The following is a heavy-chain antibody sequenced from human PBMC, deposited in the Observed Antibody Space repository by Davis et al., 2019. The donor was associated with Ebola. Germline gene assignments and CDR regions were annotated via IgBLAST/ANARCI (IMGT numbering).Heavy chain of an antibody. CDR2: ISGSGGST. CDR3: ARGLSIAVAGTFDY. Sequence: PGGSLRLSCAASGFTFSSYAMNWVRQAPGKGLEWVSGISGSGGSTYYADSVKGRFTISRDNSKNTLYLQMNSLRAEDTAVYYCARGLSIAVAGTFDYWGQGTLVTVSS. J-gene: IGHJ4*02. CDR1: GFTFSSYA. D-gene: IGHD6-19*01. V-gene: IGHV3-23*01.